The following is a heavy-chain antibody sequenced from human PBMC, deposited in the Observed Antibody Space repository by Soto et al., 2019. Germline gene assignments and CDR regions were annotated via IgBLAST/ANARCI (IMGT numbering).Heavy chain of an antibody. D-gene: IGHD6-19*01. V-gene: IGHV1-46*01. J-gene: IGHJ4*02. CDR2: INPSGGST. CDR3: ARALGSGEPHVDN. Sequence: QVQLVQSGAEVKKPGASVNVFCKASGYSFTRYDMHWVRQAPGQGLEWMGKINPSGGSTSYAQNFQGRVTMTRDTSTSTVYMELSSLTSEDTAVYYCARALGSGEPHVDNWGQGTLVTVSS. CDR1: GYSFTRYD.